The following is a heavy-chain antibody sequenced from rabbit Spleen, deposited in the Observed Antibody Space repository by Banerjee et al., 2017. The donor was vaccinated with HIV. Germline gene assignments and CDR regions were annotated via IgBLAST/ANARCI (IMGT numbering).Heavy chain of an antibody. D-gene: IGHD8-1*01. J-gene: IGHJ4*01. V-gene: IGHV1S40*01. CDR1: GFSFSSSDY. Sequence: QSLEESGGGLVQPEGSLALTCKASGFSFSSSDYICWVRRAPGKGLEWIGCIDPVFGITYYANWVNGRFSISRENAQNTVLLQMTSLTAADTATYFCARDGAGGSYFALWGQGTLVTVS. CDR3: ARDGAGGSYFAL. CDR2: IDPVFGIT.